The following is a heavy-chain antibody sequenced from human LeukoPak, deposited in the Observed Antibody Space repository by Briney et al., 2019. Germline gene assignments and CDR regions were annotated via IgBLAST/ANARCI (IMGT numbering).Heavy chain of an antibody. J-gene: IGHJ4*02. CDR1: GFTFSSHA. V-gene: IGHV3-23*01. D-gene: IGHD3-22*01. CDR2: ISDSGAYT. CDR3: AKEFYYDSSGLPSLYFDF. Sequence: PGGSLRLSCAASGFTFSSHAMTWVRQAPGKGLEWVSAISDSGAYTHYADSVKGRFIISRDNSKNTLYLQMNSLRAEDTAVYYCAKEFYYDSSGLPSLYFDFWGQGTLVTVSS.